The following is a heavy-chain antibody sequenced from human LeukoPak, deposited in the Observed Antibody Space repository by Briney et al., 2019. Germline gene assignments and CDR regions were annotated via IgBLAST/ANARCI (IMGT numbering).Heavy chain of an antibody. D-gene: IGHD6-19*01. CDR2: ISGSGGRT. Sequence: AGSLRLSCAASGFTFSSYAMSWVRQAPGKGREWVSAISGSGGRTYYADSVKDRFTNSRDNSTITLYLQMNSLRAEDRAVYYCAKAGYSSGWYMVVYFDYWGQGTLVTVSS. CDR3: AKAGYSSGWYMVVYFDY. J-gene: IGHJ4*02. CDR1: GFTFSSYA. V-gene: IGHV3-23*01.